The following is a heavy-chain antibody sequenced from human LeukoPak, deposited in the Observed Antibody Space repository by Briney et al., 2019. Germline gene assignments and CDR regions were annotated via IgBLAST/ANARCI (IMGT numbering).Heavy chain of an antibody. CDR1: GASISSFY. CDR3: VTDRSGSYDY. Sequence: TSSETLSLTCTVSGASISSFYWSWIRQPAGKGLEWIGRIYTSGGTNYNPSLKSRVTMSIDTSKNQFSLKLYSVTAADTAVYHCVTDRSGSYDYWGQGILVTVSS. J-gene: IGHJ4*02. CDR2: IYTSGGT. D-gene: IGHD1-26*01. V-gene: IGHV4-4*07.